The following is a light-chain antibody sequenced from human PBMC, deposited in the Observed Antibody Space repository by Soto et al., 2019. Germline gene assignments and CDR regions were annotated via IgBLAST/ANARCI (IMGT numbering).Light chain of an antibody. Sequence: QSVLTQPASVSGSPGQSITISCTGTSSDVGGYNYVSWYQHHPGKAPKLMIFEASNRPSGVSYRFSGSKSVNTASLTISGLQAEDAADYYCISYTSSNAYVFGTGTKVTVL. J-gene: IGLJ1*01. CDR1: SSDVGGYNY. CDR3: ISYTSSNAYV. CDR2: EAS. V-gene: IGLV2-14*01.